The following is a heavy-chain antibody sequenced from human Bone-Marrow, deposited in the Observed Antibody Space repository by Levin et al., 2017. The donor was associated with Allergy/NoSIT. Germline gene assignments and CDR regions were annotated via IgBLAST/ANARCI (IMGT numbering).Heavy chain of an antibody. CDR3: AKRVYSSSPFDY. Sequence: GGSLRLSCAASGCTFSSYAMSWVRQAPGKGLEWVSAISGSGGSTYYADPVKGRFTISRDNSKNTLYLQMNSLRAEDTAVYYCAKRVYSSSPFDYWGQGTLVTVSS. V-gene: IGHV3-23*01. CDR1: GCTFSSYA. D-gene: IGHD6-13*01. J-gene: IGHJ4*02. CDR2: ISGSGGST.